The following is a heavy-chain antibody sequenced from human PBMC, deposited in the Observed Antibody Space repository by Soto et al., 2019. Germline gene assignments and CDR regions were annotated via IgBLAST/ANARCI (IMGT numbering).Heavy chain of an antibody. D-gene: IGHD3-22*01. CDR3: ARASRNYYDSSGYYDY. V-gene: IGHV4-59*01. CDR1: GGSISSYY. CDR2: IYYSGST. J-gene: IGHJ4*02. Sequence: NPSETLSLTCTVSGGSISSYYWSWIRQPPGKGLEWIGYIYYSGSTNYNPSLKSRVTISVDTSKNQFSLKLSSVTAADTAVYYCARASRNYYDSSGYYDYWGQGTLVTVSS.